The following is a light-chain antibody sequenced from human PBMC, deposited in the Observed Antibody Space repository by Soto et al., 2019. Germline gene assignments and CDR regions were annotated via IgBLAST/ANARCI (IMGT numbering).Light chain of an antibody. CDR3: QHYNNWPT. CDR2: GAS. V-gene: IGKV3-15*01. CDR1: QSVNSN. J-gene: IGKJ1*01. Sequence: EIVMTQSPATLSASPGDRATLSCRASQSVNSNLAWYQQKPGQAPRLLIYGASTMATGVPARFSGSGSGTEIILTVSSLPSEDLAVYFCQHYNNWPTFGQGTKVEIK.